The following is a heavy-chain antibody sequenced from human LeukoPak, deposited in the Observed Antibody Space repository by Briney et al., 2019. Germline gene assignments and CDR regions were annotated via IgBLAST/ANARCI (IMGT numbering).Heavy chain of an antibody. CDR1: GYSISSGYN. CDR2: IYHSGST. V-gene: IGHV4-38-2*02. J-gene: IGHJ4*02. D-gene: IGHD5-18*01. CDR3: ARKGTRGYSYGYLN. Sequence: SETLSLTCTVSGYSISSGYNWGWIRQPPGKGLEWIGSIYHSGSTYYNPSLKSRVTISVDTSKNQFSLKLSSETAADTAVYYCARKGTRGYSYGYLNWGQGTLVTVSS.